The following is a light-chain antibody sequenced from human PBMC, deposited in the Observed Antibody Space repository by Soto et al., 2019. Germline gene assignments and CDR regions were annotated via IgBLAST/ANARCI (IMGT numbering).Light chain of an antibody. CDR1: QTISSW. Sequence: DIQMTQSPSTLSGSVGERVTITCRASQTISSWLAWYQQKPGKAPKLLIYKASTLKSGVPSRFSGSGSGTEFTLTISSLQPDDFATYYSQHYNRYSEAFXQRTKVNIK. CDR3: QHYNRYSEA. J-gene: IGKJ1*01. CDR2: KAS. V-gene: IGKV1-5*03.